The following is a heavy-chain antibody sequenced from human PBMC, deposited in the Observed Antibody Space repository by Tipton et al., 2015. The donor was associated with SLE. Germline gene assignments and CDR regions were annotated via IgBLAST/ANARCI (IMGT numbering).Heavy chain of an antibody. CDR3: ARGERFGELNVGDY. CDR1: GFTFSSYA. J-gene: IGHJ4*02. V-gene: IGHV3-74*01. D-gene: IGHD3-10*01. Sequence: SLRLSCAASGFTFSSYAMSWVRQAPGKGLVWVSRINSDGSSTSYADSVKGRFTISRDNAKNSLYLQMNSLRAEDTAVYYCARGERFGELNVGDYWGQGTLVTVSS. CDR2: INSDGSST.